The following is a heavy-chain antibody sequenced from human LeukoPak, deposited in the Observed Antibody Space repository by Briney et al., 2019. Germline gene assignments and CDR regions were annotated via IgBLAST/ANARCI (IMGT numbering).Heavy chain of an antibody. CDR1: GFTFSSYA. V-gene: IGHV3-23*01. CDR3: AKMYSSGWHFDY. Sequence: PGGSLRLSCAASGFTFSSYAMSWVRQAPGKGLEWVSGIGGSGGSTYYADSVKGRFTISRDNSKNTLYLLMTSLRAEDTAVYYCAKMYSSGWHFDYWGQGTLVTVSS. CDR2: IGGSGGST. J-gene: IGHJ4*02. D-gene: IGHD6-19*01.